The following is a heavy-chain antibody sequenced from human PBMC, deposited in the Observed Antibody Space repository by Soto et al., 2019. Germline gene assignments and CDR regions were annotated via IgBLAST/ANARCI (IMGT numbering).Heavy chain of an antibody. V-gene: IGHV1-3*01. CDR2: INAGNGNT. CDR1: GYTFTSYA. D-gene: IGHD3-3*01. CDR3: ARTSGYSFYDY. J-gene: IGHJ4*02. Sequence: QVQLVQSGAEVKKPGASVKVSCKTSGYTFTSYAMHWVRQAPGQRLEWMGWINAGNGNTKYSQKFQGRVTITRDTSASTAYMELSSLRSEDTAVYYWARTSGYSFYDYWGQGTLVTVSS.